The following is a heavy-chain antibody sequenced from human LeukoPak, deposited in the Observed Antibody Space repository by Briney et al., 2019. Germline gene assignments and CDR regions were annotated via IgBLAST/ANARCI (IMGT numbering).Heavy chain of an antibody. CDR3: ARDSPSRDGYNYVDY. Sequence: SVKVSCKASGGTFSSYAISWVRQAPGQGLEWMGRIIPIFGTANYAQKFQCRVTITTDESTSTAYMELSSLRSEDTTVYYCARDSPSRDGYNYVDYWGQGTLVTVSS. CDR2: IIPIFGTA. CDR1: GGTFSSYA. D-gene: IGHD5-24*01. J-gene: IGHJ4*02. V-gene: IGHV1-69*05.